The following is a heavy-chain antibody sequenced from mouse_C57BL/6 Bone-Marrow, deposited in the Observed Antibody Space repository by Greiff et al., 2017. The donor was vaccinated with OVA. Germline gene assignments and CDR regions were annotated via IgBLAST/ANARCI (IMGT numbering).Heavy chain of an antibody. CDR3: AREDSSGYYAMDY. CDR2: ISSGSSTI. V-gene: IGHV5-17*01. D-gene: IGHD3-2*02. Sequence: EVKVVESGGGLVKPGGSLKLSCAASGFTFSDYGMHWVRQAPEKGLEWVAYISSGSSTIYYADTVKGRFTISRDNDKNTLFLQMTSLWSVDTSMYYCAREDSSGYYAMDYWGQGTSVTVSS. J-gene: IGHJ4*01. CDR1: GFTFSDYG.